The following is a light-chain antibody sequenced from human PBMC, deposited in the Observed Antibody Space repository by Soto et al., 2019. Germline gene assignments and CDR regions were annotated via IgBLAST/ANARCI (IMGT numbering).Light chain of an antibody. CDR1: QSVYSTY. J-gene: IGKJ1*01. Sequence: EIVLTQSPGTLSLSPGDTATLSCRASQSVYSTYLAWYQHKVGQAPRLLIYGSSTRATGIPDRFSGSGSGTDFTLTIRRLEPEDFAVYYCQQYGSSPSTFGQGTKLEVK. CDR3: QQYGSSPST. CDR2: GSS. V-gene: IGKV3-20*01.